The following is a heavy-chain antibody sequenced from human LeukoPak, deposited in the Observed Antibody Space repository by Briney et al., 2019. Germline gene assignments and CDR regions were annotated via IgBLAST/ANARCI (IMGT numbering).Heavy chain of an antibody. V-gene: IGHV3-33*01. CDR3: ARALRDYYGMDV. D-gene: IGHD5/OR15-5a*01. CDR1: GFTLSYYG. CDR2: IWADGGKT. Sequence: GGSLRLSCTASGFTLSYYGMHWVRQAPGKGLELVALIWADGGKTSYADSVKGRFTISRDNSKNTLYLQMNSLRAEDTAVYYCARALRDYYGMDVWGQGTTVTVSS. J-gene: IGHJ6*02.